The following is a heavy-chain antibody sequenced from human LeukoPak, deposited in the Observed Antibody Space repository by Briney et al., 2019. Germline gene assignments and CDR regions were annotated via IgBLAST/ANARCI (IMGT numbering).Heavy chain of an antibody. D-gene: IGHD6-25*01. J-gene: IGHJ6*02. CDR2: IYYSGST. Sequence: PSETLSLTCAVYGGSFSGYYWSWIRQPPGKGLEWIGGIYYSGSTYYNASLKSRVTTSVDTSKNQFSLKLTSVTAADTAVYYCAIQRLDGTDVWGQGITVTVSS. CDR3: AIQRLDGTDV. V-gene: IGHV4-34*01. CDR1: GGSFSGYY.